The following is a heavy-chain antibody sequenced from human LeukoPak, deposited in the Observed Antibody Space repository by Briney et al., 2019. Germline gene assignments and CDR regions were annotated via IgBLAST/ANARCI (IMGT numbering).Heavy chain of an antibody. CDR1: GGSFSGYY. D-gene: IGHD6-13*01. V-gene: IGHV4-34*01. J-gene: IGHJ4*02. CDR3: ARGDSGSWNFDY. CDR2: INHSGTT. Sequence: SETLSLTCAVYGGSFSGYYWSWIRQPPGKGLEWIGEINHSGTTKYNPSLKSRVTISVDTSKNQFSLKLSSVTAADTAVYYCARGDSGSWNFDYWGQGTLVTVSS.